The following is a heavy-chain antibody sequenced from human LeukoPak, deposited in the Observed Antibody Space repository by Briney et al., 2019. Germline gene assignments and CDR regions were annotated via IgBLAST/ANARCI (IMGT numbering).Heavy chain of an antibody. D-gene: IGHD4-11*01. CDR1: GFTFSSYW. J-gene: IGHJ5*02. Sequence: PGGSLRLSCAASGFTFSSYWMSWVRQAPGKGLEWVANIKLDGSEKYYVDSVKGRFTISRDNAKNSLYLQMNSLRAEDTAAYYCARAPMANYSGGGVDFDPWGQGTLVTVSS. CDR3: ARAPMANYSGGGVDFDP. CDR2: IKLDGSEK. V-gene: IGHV3-7*01.